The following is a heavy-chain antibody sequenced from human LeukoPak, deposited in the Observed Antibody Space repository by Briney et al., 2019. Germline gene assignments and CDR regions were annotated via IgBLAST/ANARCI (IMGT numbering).Heavy chain of an antibody. Sequence: ASVKVSCKASGGTFSSYAISWVRQAPGQGLEWMGGIIPIFGTANYAQKFQGRVTMTTDTSTSTAYMELRSLRSDDTALYYCARDGTGTTRDYWGQGMLVTVSS. CDR3: ARDGTGTTRDY. V-gene: IGHV1-69*05. CDR2: IIPIFGTA. J-gene: IGHJ4*02. D-gene: IGHD1/OR15-1a*01. CDR1: GGTFSSYA.